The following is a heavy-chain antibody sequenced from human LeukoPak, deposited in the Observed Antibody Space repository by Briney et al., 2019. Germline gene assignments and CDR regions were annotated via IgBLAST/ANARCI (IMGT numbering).Heavy chain of an antibody. CDR2: IYYSGST. V-gene: IGHV4-39*01. CDR3: ARSRYYDSSGYYSKGDAFDI. CDR1: GGSISSSSYY. D-gene: IGHD3-22*01. J-gene: IGHJ3*02. Sequence: PSETLSLTCTVSGGSISSSSYYWGWIRQPPGKGLEWIGSIYYSGSTYYNPSLKSRVTISVGTSKNQFSLKLSSVTAADTAVYYCARSRYYDSSGYYSKGDAFDIWGQGTMVTVSS.